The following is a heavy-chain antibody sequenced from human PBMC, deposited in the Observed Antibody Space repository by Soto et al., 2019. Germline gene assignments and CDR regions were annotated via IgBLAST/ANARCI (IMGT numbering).Heavy chain of an antibody. J-gene: IGHJ4*02. CDR1: GSTFSSYG. Sequence: HPGGSLRLSCAGSGSTFSSYGMHWVRQAPGKGLEWVAVISYDGSNKYYTDSVKGRFTISRDNSEDTLFLQMNSLRPEDTAVYYCAQGWATFDYWGQGALVTVSS. CDR2: ISYDGSNK. CDR3: AQGWATFDY. D-gene: IGHD5-12*01. V-gene: IGHV3-30*18.